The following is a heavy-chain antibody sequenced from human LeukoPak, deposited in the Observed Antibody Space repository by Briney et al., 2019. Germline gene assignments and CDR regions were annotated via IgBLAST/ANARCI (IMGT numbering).Heavy chain of an antibody. V-gene: IGHV4-59*01. CDR3: ARDPGARSGWYIGNYYYGMDV. CDR2: TYYSGST. Sequence: PSETLSLTCTVSGGSIRSYYWSWIRQPPGKGLEWIGYTYYSGSTNYNPSLKSRVTISVDTSKNQFPLKLSSVTAADTAVYYCARDPGARSGWYIGNYYYGMDVWGQGTTVTVSS. D-gene: IGHD6-19*01. J-gene: IGHJ6*02. CDR1: GGSIRSYY.